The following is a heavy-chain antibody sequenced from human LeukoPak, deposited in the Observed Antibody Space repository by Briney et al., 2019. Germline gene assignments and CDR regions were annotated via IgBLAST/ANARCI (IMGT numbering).Heavy chain of an antibody. CDR1: GYSFSRYG. J-gene: IGHJ5*02. V-gene: IGHV1-18*01. D-gene: IGHD3-22*01. Sequence: ASVKVSCKASGYSFSRYGISWVRQAPGQGLEWMGWISTYNGNTNYAQKFQGRVTMTTDTSTNTAYMELRSLRSDDAAVYYCARDLNYYDSSGSGWFDPWGQGTLVTVSS. CDR3: ARDLNYYDSSGSGWFDP. CDR2: ISTYNGNT.